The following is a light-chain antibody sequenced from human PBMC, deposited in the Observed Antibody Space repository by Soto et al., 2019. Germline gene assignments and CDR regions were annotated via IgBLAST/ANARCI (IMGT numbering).Light chain of an antibody. V-gene: IGLV2-14*01. CDR2: EVS. CDR3: SSLNSRRPVV. CDR1: SSDVGGFNY. J-gene: IGLJ3*02. Sequence: QSVLTQPASVSGSPGQSITISCTGTSSDVGGFNYVSWYQQHPDKAPKLMIYEVSNRPSGVSNRFSGSKSGNTASLTISGLQGEDEAGYYCSSLNSRRPVVFGGGTKLTVL.